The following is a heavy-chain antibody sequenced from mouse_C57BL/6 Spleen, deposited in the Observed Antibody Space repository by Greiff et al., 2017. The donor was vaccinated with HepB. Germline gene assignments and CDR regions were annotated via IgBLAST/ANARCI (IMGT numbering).Heavy chain of an antibody. J-gene: IGHJ2*01. CDR2: IYPGDGDT. Sequence: VQLQQSGPELVKPGASVKISCKASGYAFSSSWMNWVKQRPGKGLEWIGRIYPGDGDTNYNGKFKGKATLTADKSSSTAYMQLSSLTSEDSAVYFCARDRGLVSFDYWGQGTTLTVSS. CDR1: GYAFSSSW. D-gene: IGHD3-2*01. CDR3: ARDRGLVSFDY. V-gene: IGHV1-82*01.